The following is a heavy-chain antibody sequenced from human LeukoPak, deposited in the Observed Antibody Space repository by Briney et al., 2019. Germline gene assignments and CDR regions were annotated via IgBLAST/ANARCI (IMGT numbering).Heavy chain of an antibody. V-gene: IGHV3-21*01. CDR3: ARDGVVVPAAIGYYYYYMDV. Sequence: GGSLRLSCAASGFTFSSYSMNSVRQAPGKGLERVSSICNTRSYIYYADSVKGRFTISRDNAKNSLYLQMNGLRAEDTAVYYCARDGVVVPAAIGYYYYYMDVWGKGTTVTVSS. D-gene: IGHD2-2*01. CDR1: GFTFSSYS. J-gene: IGHJ6*03. CDR2: ICNTRSYI.